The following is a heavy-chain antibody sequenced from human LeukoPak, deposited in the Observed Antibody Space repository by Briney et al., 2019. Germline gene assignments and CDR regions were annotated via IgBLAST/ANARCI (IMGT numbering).Heavy chain of an antibody. CDR2: IIPIFGTA. D-gene: IGHD2-2*02. J-gene: IGHJ5*02. V-gene: IGHV1-69*05. Sequence: SVKVSCKASGGTFSSYAISWVRQAPGQGLEWMGGIIPIFGTANYAQKFQGRVTITTDESTSTAYMELSSLRSEDTAVYYCARGEGYCSSTSCDTSWFDPWGQGTLVTVSS. CDR1: GGTFSSYA. CDR3: ARGEGYCSSTSCDTSWFDP.